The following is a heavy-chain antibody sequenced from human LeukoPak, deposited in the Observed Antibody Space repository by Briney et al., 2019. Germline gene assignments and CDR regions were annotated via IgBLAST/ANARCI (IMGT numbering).Heavy chain of an antibody. CDR2: ISGSGAAT. CDR1: GFTFNNYA. Sequence: GGSLRLSCATSGFTFNNYAMTWVRQAPGKGLEWVSTISGSGAATYYADSVKGRFTISRDNSKNTLYLQMGSLRAEDMAVYYCARVGYTSYYYYGMDVWGQGTTVTVSS. D-gene: IGHD6-13*01. J-gene: IGHJ6*02. V-gene: IGHV3-23*01. CDR3: ARVGYTSYYYYGMDV.